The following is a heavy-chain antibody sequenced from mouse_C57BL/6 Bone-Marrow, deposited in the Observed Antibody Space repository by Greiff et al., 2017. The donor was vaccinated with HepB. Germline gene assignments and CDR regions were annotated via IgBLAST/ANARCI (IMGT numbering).Heavy chain of an antibody. Sequence: EVMLVESGGGLVQPGGSMKLSCAASGFTFSDAWMDWVRQSPEKGLEWVAEIRNKANNHATYYAESVKGRFTISRDDSKSSVYLQMNSLRAEDTGIYYCTRGGYYLPLDYWGQGTTLTVSS. CDR3: TRGGYYLPLDY. D-gene: IGHD2-3*01. CDR2: IRNKANNHAT. J-gene: IGHJ2*01. V-gene: IGHV6-6*01. CDR1: GFTFSDAW.